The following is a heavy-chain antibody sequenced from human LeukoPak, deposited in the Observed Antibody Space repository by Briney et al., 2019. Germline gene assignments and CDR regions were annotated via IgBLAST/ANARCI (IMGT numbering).Heavy chain of an antibody. Sequence: SETLSLTCTVSGGSISSGGYYWSWLRQPPGKGLEGIGYIYHSGSTYYNPSLKSRVTISVDRSKNQFSLKLSSVTAADTAVYYCAREPLTISGAFDIWGQGTMVTVSS. V-gene: IGHV4-30-2*01. J-gene: IGHJ3*02. CDR3: AREPLTISGAFDI. CDR2: IYHSGST. CDR1: GGSISSGGYY. D-gene: IGHD3-3*01.